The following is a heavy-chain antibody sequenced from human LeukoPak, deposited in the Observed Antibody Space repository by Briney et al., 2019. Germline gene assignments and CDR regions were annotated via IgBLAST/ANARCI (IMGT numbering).Heavy chain of an antibody. CDR1: GFTFRSYA. J-gene: IGHJ4*02. CDR2: ISYDGSNT. V-gene: IGHV3-30*18. Sequence: GRSLRLSCAASGFTFRSYAMHWVRQAPGKGLEWVAFISYDGSNTNHADSVKARFTISRDNSKNTLYLQMNSLRTEDTAMYYCAKTASFDYFDYWGQGALVTVSS. CDR3: AKTASFDYFDY. D-gene: IGHD3-3*01.